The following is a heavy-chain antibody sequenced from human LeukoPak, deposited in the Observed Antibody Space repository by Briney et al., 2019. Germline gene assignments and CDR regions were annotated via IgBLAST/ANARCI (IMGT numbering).Heavy chain of an antibody. CDR3: ARLPPDDYGDYYYFDY. CDR1: GFTFSSYE. D-gene: IGHD4-17*01. CDR2: ISSSGSTI. J-gene: IGHJ4*02. V-gene: IGHV3-48*03. Sequence: PGGSLRLSCAASGFTFSSYEMNWVRQAPGKGLEWVSYISSSGSTIYYADSVKGRFTISRDNAKNSLYLQMNSLRAEDTALYYCARLPPDDYGDYYYFDYWGQGTLVTVSS.